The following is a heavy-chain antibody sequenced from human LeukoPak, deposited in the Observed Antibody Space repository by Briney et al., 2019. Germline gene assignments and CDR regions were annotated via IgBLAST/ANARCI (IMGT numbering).Heavy chain of an antibody. Sequence: SQTLSLTCTVAGGSLSSGAYCWSWIRHHPGNGLEYIVYIYYSGSTYYNPSLKSRVTISVHTSKNQFSLKVSSVPAADTAVYYGASGPGDAWGQGTLVTVSS. J-gene: IGHJ4*02. D-gene: IGHD3-10*01. V-gene: IGHV4-31*03. CDR2: IYYSGST. CDR1: GGSLSSGAYC. CDR3: ASGPGDA.